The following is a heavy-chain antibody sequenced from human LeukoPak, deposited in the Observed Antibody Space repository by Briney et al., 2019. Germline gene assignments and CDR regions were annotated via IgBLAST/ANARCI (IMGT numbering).Heavy chain of an antibody. D-gene: IGHD3-10*01. CDR2: IYYSGST. V-gene: IGHV4-39*07. CDR3: ARELNYYGSGSYYWETDY. Sequence: SETLSLTCTVSGGSISSSSYYWGWIRQPPGKGLEWIGSIYYSGSTYYNPSLKSRVTISVDTSKNQFSLKLSSVTAADTAVYYCARELNYYGSGSYYWETDYWGQGTLVTVSS. CDR1: GGSISSSSYY. J-gene: IGHJ4*02.